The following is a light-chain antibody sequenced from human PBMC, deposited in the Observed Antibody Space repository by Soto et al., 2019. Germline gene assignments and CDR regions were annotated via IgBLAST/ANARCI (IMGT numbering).Light chain of an antibody. Sequence: QAVVTQPPSVSGAPGQRVTISCTGSSSNIGAGYDVHWYQQLPGTAPKLLIYGNSNRPSGVPDRFSGSKSGTSASLAITGLQAKDEADYYCQSYDSSLSGSGVVFGGGNKLTVL. CDR3: QSYDSSLSGSGVV. V-gene: IGLV1-40*01. J-gene: IGLJ2*01. CDR1: SSNIGAGYD. CDR2: GNS.